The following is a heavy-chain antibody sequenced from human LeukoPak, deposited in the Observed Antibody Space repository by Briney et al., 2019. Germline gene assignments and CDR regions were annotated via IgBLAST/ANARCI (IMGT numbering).Heavy chain of an antibody. CDR3: ARVTEAWLDP. D-gene: IGHD2-21*02. J-gene: IGHJ5*02. CDR2: IYTSGST. V-gene: IGHV4-61*05. Sequence: SETLSLTCTVSGGSMRINNYYWAWIRQPPGKGLEWIGRIYTSGSTNYNPSLKSRVTMSVDTSKNQFSLKLSSVTAADTAVYYCARVTEAWLDPWGQGTLVTVSS. CDR1: GGSMRINNYY.